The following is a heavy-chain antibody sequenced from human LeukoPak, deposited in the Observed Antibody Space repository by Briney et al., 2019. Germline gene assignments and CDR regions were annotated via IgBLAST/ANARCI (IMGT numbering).Heavy chain of an antibody. D-gene: IGHD2-21*01. CDR2: INPSGGST. Sequence: ASVKVSCKASGYTFTSYYMHWVRQAPGQGLEWMGIINPSGGSTSYAQKFQGRVTMTRDTSTSTVYMELSSLRSEDTAVYYCARDREGVAIGNWFDPWGQGTLVTVSS. CDR1: GYTFTSYY. CDR3: ARDREGVAIGNWFDP. V-gene: IGHV1-46*01. J-gene: IGHJ5*02.